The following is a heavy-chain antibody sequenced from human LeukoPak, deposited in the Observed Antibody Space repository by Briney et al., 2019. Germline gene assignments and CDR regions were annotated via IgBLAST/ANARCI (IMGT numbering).Heavy chain of an antibody. D-gene: IGHD3-22*01. CDR3: ARDGYYYDSSGYYWFDY. CDR2: INAYNGNT. CDR1: GYTFTSYG. Sequence: ASVKVSCKASGYTFTSYGMSWERQAPGQGLEWMGWINAYNGNTNYAQKLKGRVTMTTDTPTSTAYMELRSLRSDDTAVYYCARDGYYYDSSGYYWFDYWGQGTLVTVSS. J-gene: IGHJ5*01. V-gene: IGHV1-18*01.